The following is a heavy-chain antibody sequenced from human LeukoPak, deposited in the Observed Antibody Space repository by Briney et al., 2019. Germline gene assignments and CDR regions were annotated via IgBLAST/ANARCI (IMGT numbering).Heavy chain of an antibody. CDR2: IYGSGST. CDR3: ARALAGYYSGFDI. J-gene: IGHJ3*02. V-gene: IGHV4-59*01. CDR1: GGSISRYY. Sequence: SETLSLTCTVSGGSISRYYWSWIRQPPGKGLEWIGYIYGSGSTNYNPSFKSRVTISVDTSKNQFSLKLTSVTAADTAMYYCARALAGYYSGFDIWGQGTMVTVSS. D-gene: IGHD2-8*02.